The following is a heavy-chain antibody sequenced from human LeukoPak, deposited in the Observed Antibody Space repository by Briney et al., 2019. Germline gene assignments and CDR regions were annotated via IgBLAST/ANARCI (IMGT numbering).Heavy chain of an antibody. CDR3: ARDYYDGSGSHPFDY. Sequence: SETLSLTCTVSGGSISSSNYYWGWIRQPPGKGLEWIGNLYYSGSTYYNPSLKSRVTISVDTSKNQFSLKLSSVTAADTAVYYCARDYYDGSGSHPFDYWGQGTLVTVSS. J-gene: IGHJ4*02. CDR2: LYYSGST. D-gene: IGHD3-22*01. CDR1: GGSISSSNYY. V-gene: IGHV4-39*07.